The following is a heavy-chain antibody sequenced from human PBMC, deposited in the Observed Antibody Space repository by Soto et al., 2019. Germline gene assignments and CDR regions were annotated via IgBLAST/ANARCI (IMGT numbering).Heavy chain of an antibody. CDR2: MNPNSGNT. V-gene: IGHV1-8*01. CDR3: ARTLYGDNVDY. D-gene: IGHD4-17*01. Sequence: QVPLVQSGAEVQKPGASVKVSCKASGSTFTSSDINWVRQATGQGLEWMGWMNPNSGNTGDAQKFQGRVTMTRNTSRSTAYMELSSLRSEDTAVYYCARTLYGDNVDYWGQGTLVTVSS. J-gene: IGHJ4*02. CDR1: GSTFTSSD.